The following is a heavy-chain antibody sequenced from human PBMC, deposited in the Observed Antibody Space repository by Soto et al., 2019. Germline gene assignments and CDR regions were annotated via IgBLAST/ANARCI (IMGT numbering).Heavy chain of an antibody. J-gene: IGHJ5*02. D-gene: IGHD3-10*01. CDR2: IYWDDDK. CDR3: AHSQLLLFGDENWFDP. CDR1: GFSLSTSGVG. Sequence: QITLKESGPTLVKPTQTLTLTCTFSGFSLSTSGVGVGWIRQPPGKALEWLALIYWDDDKRYSPSLKSRLTITKDTSKNQVVLTMTNMDPVDTATYYCAHSQLLLFGDENWFDPWGQGTLVTVSS. V-gene: IGHV2-5*02.